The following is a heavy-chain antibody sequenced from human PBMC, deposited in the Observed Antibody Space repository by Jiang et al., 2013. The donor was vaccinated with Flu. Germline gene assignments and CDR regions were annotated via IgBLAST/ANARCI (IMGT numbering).Heavy chain of an antibody. D-gene: IGHD6-13*01. CDR1: GYTFTNYA. CDR2: INTNTGNP. J-gene: IGHJ4*02. Sequence: KASGYTFTNYAMNWVRQAPGQGLEWMGWINTNTGNPTYAQGFTGRFVFSLDTSVSTAYLQISSLKAEDTAVYYCARDPRQQFIRLFDSWGQGTLVTVSS. CDR3: ARDPRQQFIRLFDS. V-gene: IGHV7-4-1*02.